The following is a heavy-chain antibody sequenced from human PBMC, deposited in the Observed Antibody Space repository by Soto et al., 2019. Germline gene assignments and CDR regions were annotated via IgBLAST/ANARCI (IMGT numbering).Heavy chain of an antibody. Sequence: GGSLRLSCAASGFTFSSYSMNWVRQAPGKGLEWVSYISSSSSTIYYADSVKGRFTISRDNAKNSLYLQMNSLRDEDTAVYYCARDPPGSGHYYYYYGMDVWGQGTTVTVSS. CDR2: ISSSSSTI. CDR3: ARDPPGSGHYYYYYGMDV. V-gene: IGHV3-48*02. D-gene: IGHD6-19*01. J-gene: IGHJ6*02. CDR1: GFTFSSYS.